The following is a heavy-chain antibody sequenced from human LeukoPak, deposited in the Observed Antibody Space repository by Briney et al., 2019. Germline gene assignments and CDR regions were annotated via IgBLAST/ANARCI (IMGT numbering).Heavy chain of an antibody. D-gene: IGHD3-22*01. CDR2: IIPILGIA. V-gene: IGHV1-69*04. CDR1: GGTFSSYA. J-gene: IGHJ3*02. CDR3: ARDTYYYDSSGPMGRAFDI. Sequence: GSSVKVSCKASGGTFSSYAISWVRQAPGQGLEWMGRIIPILGIANYAQKFQGRVTITADKSTSTAYMELSSLRSEDTAVYYCARDTYYYDSSGPMGRAFDIWGQGAMVTVSS.